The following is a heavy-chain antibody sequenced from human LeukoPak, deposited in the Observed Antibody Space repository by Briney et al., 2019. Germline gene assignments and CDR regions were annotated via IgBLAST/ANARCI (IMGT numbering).Heavy chain of an antibody. CDR1: GYNFTNNW. D-gene: IGHD5-24*01. J-gene: IGHJ6*02. CDR2: IYPGDSDT. CDR3: ARLESPGYYYGMDV. V-gene: IGHV5-51*01. Sequence: GESLKISCKGSGYNFTNNWIGWVRQMPGKGLEWMGIIYPGDSDTNYNPSFHGQVTISADTSISTAYLQWSSLNASETAMYYCARLESPGYYYGMDVWGQGTTVTVSS.